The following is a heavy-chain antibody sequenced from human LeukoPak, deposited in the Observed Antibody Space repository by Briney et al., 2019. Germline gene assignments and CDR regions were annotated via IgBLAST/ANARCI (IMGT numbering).Heavy chain of an antibody. V-gene: IGHV1-2*02. Sequence: GASVKVSCKASGYTFTGYYMHWVRQAPGQGLEWMGWINPNSGGTNYAQKFQGRVTMTRDTSISTAYMELSRLRSDDTAVYYCARGGYCGGDCCSLDILYYYYGMDVWGQGTTVTVSS. J-gene: IGHJ6*02. CDR2: INPNSGGT. CDR1: GYTFTGYY. D-gene: IGHD2-21*02. CDR3: ARGGYCGGDCCSLDILYYYYGMDV.